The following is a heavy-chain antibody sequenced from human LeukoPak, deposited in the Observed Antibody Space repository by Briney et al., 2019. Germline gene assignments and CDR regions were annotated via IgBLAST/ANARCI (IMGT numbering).Heavy chain of an antibody. CDR2: ISGSGGSK. V-gene: IGHV3-23*01. D-gene: IGHD2-15*01. Sequence: GGTLRLSCAVSGLTFDTYGMSWVRHAPGRGLEWVSAISGSGGSKYYADSVKGRLTIPRDNSKNTLNLQMNSLRAEDTALYYCAKSSLVTPYDYWGQGTLVSVSS. CDR1: GLTFDTYG. CDR3: AKSSLVTPYDY. J-gene: IGHJ4*02.